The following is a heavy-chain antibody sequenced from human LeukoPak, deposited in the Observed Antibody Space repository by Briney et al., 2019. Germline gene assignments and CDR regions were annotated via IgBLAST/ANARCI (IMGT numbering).Heavy chain of an antibody. D-gene: IGHD3-22*01. V-gene: IGHV3-48*03. CDR2: ISSSGSTI. CDR3: ARGRYYYDSSGYYGY. CDR1: GFTFSSYE. Sequence: GGSLRLSCAASGFTFSSYEMNWVRQAPGKGLEWVSYISSSGSTIYYADAVKGRFTISRDNAKNSLYLQMNSLRAEDTAFYYCARGRYYYDSSGYYGYWGQGTLVTVSS. J-gene: IGHJ4*02.